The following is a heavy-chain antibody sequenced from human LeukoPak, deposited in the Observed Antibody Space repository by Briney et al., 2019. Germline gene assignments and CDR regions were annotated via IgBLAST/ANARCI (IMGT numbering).Heavy chain of an antibody. J-gene: IGHJ5*02. CDR2: INHSGST. Sequence: SETLSLTCAVYGGSFSGFYWSWVRQPPGKGLEWIGEINHSGSTHYNPSFKSRVTILVDTSRNQFSLKFTSVTAADTAVYYCARGPDSGSHFAWFDPWGQGTLVTVSS. V-gene: IGHV4-34*01. CDR3: ARGPDSGSHFAWFDP. CDR1: GGSFSGFY. D-gene: IGHD3-10*01.